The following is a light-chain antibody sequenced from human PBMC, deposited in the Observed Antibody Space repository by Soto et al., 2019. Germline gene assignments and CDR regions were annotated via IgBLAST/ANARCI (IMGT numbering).Light chain of an antibody. CDR1: QSVSSY. CDR2: DAS. Sequence: IVLTQSPATLSLSPGERATLSCRASQSVSSYLAWYQQKPGQAPRLLIYDASTRATGIPARFSGSGSGTDFTLTISSLEPEDFAVYYCQQRSSWPRMCTFGQGTKLEI. J-gene: IGKJ2*02. V-gene: IGKV3-11*01. CDR3: QQRSSWPRMCT.